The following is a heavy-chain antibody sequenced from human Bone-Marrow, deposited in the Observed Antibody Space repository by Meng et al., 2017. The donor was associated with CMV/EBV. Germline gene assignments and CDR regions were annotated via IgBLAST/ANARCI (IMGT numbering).Heavy chain of an antibody. CDR3: AKEEWIAVAGTPNGWFDP. V-gene: IGHV3-30*02. Sequence: GESLKISCAASGFTFSSYGMHWVRQAPGKGLEWVAFIRYDGSNKYYADSVKGRFTISRDNSKNTLYLQMNSLRAEDTAVYYCAKEEWIAVAGTPNGWFDPWGQGTTVTVSS. J-gene: IGHJ5*02. D-gene: IGHD6-19*01. CDR2: IRYDGSNK. CDR1: GFTFSSYG.